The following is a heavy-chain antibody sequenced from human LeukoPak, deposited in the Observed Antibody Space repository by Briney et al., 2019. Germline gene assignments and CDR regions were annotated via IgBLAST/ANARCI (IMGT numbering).Heavy chain of an antibody. Sequence: PGGSLRLSCAASGFTFSDYWMHWVRQAPGKRLVWVSRISSDGSRVTYADSVKGRFTISRDNAKNTLYLHMNSLRAEDTAVYYCARDGVRDGLYFDYWGQGTLVTVSS. CDR2: ISSDGSRV. CDR1: GFTFSDYW. D-gene: IGHD5-24*01. CDR3: ARDGVRDGLYFDY. V-gene: IGHV3-74*01. J-gene: IGHJ4*02.